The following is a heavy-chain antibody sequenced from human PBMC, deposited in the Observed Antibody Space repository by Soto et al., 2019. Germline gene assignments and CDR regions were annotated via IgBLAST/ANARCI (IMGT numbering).Heavy chain of an antibody. V-gene: IGHV1-24*01. Sequence: VASVKVSCKVSGYTLTELSMHWVRQAPGKGLEWMGGFDPEDGETIYAQKFQGRVTMTEDTSTDTAYMELSSLRSEDTAVYYCATDPQPVRLWYPLSLDYWGQGTLVTVSS. D-gene: IGHD5-18*01. CDR2: FDPEDGET. J-gene: IGHJ4*02. CDR3: ATDPQPVRLWYPLSLDY. CDR1: GYTLTELS.